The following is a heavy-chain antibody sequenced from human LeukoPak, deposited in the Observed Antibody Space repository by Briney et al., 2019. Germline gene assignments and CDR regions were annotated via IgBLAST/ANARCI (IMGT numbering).Heavy chain of an antibody. J-gene: IGHJ4*02. V-gene: IGHV1-2*02. CDR2: INPNSGGT. D-gene: IGHD5/OR15-5a*01. CDR1: GYTFTGYY. CDR3: ARESSVYDHYYFDY. Sequence: ASVKVSCKASGYTFTGYYMRWVRQAPGQGLEWMGWINPNSGGTNYAQKFQGRVTMTRDTSISTAYMELSRLRSDDSAVYYCARESSVYDHYYFDYWGQGTLVTVSS.